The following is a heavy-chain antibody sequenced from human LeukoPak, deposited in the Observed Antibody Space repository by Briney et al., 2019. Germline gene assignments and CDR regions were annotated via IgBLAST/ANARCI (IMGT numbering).Heavy chain of an antibody. CDR1: GGSISSSSYY. V-gene: IGHV4-39*01. D-gene: IGHD6-6*01. J-gene: IGHJ4*02. CDR3: ARREYSSSSVFYY. CDR2: IYYSGST. Sequence: SETLSLTCTVPGGSISSSSYYWGWIRQPPGKGLERIGSIYYSGSTYYNPSLKSRVTISVDTSKNQFSLKLSSVTAADTAVYYCARREYSSSSVFYYWGQGTLVTVSS.